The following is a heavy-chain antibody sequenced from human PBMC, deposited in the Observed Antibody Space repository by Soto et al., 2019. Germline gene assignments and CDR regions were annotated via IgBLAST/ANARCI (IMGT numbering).Heavy chain of an antibody. J-gene: IGHJ6*02. Sequence: PGGYLRLSCAASGFTFSSYGMHWVRQAPGKGLEWVAVISYDGSNKYYADSVKGRFTISRDNSKNTLYLQMNSLRAEDTAVYYCAKDRRYSSSWYNYYYYYGMDVWGQGTTVTVSS. V-gene: IGHV3-30*18. D-gene: IGHD6-13*01. CDR3: AKDRRYSSSWYNYYYYYGMDV. CDR1: GFTFSSYG. CDR2: ISYDGSNK.